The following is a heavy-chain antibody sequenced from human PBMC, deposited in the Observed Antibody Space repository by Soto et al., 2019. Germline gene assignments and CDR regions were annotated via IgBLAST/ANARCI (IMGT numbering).Heavy chain of an antibody. J-gene: IGHJ6*02. V-gene: IGHV4-39*01. CDR1: GGSISSSSYY. CDR2: IYYSGST. CDR3: ARRYYYYGMDV. Sequence: SETLSLTCTVSGGSISSSSYYWGWIRQPPGKGLEWIGSIYYSGSTYYNPSLKSRVTISVDTSKNQFSLKLSSVTAADTAVYYCARRYYYYGMDVWGQGTTVTVSS.